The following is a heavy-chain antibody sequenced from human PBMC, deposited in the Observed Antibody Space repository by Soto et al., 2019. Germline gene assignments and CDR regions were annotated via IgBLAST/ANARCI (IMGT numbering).Heavy chain of an antibody. D-gene: IGHD2-2*01. CDR1: GGSISSSSYY. Sequence: PSETLSLTCTVSGGSISSSSYYWGWIRQPPGKGLEWIGSIYYSGSTYYNPSLKSRVTISVDTSKNQFSLKLSSVTAADTAVYYCARHIRQVVPAATAFDYWGQGSLVTVSS. CDR2: IYYSGST. J-gene: IGHJ4*02. CDR3: ARHIRQVVPAATAFDY. V-gene: IGHV4-39*01.